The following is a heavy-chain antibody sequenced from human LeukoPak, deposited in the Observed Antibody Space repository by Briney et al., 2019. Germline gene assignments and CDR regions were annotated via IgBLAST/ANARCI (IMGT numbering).Heavy chain of an antibody. Sequence: LPGGSLRLSCAASGFTFSSYAMSWVCQAPGKGLEWASTISGSGGSTYYADSVKGRFTISRDNSKNTLYLQMSSLRAEDTAVYYCARNYYDSSGYYPDAFDIWGQGTMVTVSS. J-gene: IGHJ3*02. V-gene: IGHV3-23*01. CDR1: GFTFSSYA. CDR2: ISGSGGST. D-gene: IGHD3-22*01. CDR3: ARNYYDSSGYYPDAFDI.